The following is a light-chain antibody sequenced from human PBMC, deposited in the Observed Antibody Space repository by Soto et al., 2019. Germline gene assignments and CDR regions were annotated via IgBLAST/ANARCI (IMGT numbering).Light chain of an antibody. CDR1: QSISSSY. CDR2: GAS. J-gene: IGKJ1*01. CDR3: QQYYSSPWT. V-gene: IGKV3-20*01. Sequence: EFGASQDPVTPPWPNAQRATLSCRASQSISSSYLAWYQQRPGQAPRLLIYGASSRATGIPDRFSGSGSGTEFTLTISRLQAEDVAVYYCQQYYSSPWTFCQGTMVDIK.